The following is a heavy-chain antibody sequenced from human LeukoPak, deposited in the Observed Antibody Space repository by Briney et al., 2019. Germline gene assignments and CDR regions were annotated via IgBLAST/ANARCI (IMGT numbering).Heavy chain of an antibody. CDR2: IYYSGST. Sequence: TSETLSLTCTVSGGSISSYYWSWIRQPPGKGLEWIGYIYYSGSTNYNPSLKSRVTISVDTSKNQFSLKLSSVTAADTAVYYCARDHLPQGPSGYYWFDPWGQGTLVTVSS. J-gene: IGHJ5*02. CDR1: GGSISSYY. V-gene: IGHV4-59*01. D-gene: IGHD3-22*01. CDR3: ARDHLPQGPSGYYWFDP.